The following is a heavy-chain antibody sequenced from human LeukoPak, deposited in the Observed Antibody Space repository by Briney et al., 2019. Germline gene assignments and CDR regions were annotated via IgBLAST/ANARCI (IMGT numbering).Heavy chain of an antibody. J-gene: IGHJ5*02. CDR3: ARDGNYYGSGAGPDSWFDP. CDR2: INPSSGGA. V-gene: IGHV1-46*01. D-gene: IGHD3-10*01. Sequence: ASVKVSCKASGYTXTNYYMHWARQAPGQGLEWMGIINPSSGGATYAQKFQGRVTMTRDTFTSTVYMELSSLRSEDTAVYYCARDGNYYGSGAGPDSWFDPWGQGTLVTVSS. CDR1: GYTXTNYY.